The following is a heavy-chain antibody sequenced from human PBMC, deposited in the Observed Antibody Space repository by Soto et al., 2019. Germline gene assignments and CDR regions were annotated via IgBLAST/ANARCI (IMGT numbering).Heavy chain of an antibody. J-gene: IGHJ6*02. CDR3: ARLEGGNYYYGMDF. D-gene: IGHD3-16*01. Sequence: GESLKISCRGSGYSFANYWIGWVRQMPGKGPEWMGIIYPGDSNTRYSPSFQGQVTISADKSISTAYLQWSSLKASDTAIYYCARLEGGNYYYGMDFWGPGTTVTVYS. V-gene: IGHV5-51*01. CDR1: GYSFANYW. CDR2: IYPGDSNT.